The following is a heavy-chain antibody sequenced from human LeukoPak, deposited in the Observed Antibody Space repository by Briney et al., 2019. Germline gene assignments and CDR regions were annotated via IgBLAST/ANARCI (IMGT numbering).Heavy chain of an antibody. CDR2: INPNSGGT. D-gene: IGHD2-2*01. CDR1: GYIFTGYY. J-gene: IGHJ3*02. Sequence: GASVKVSCKASGYIFTGYYMHWVRQAPGQGLEWMGWINPNSGGTNYAQKFQGRVTMTRDTSISTAYMELSRLRSDDTAVYYCARQTGLSVVSRAFDIWGQGTMVTVSS. V-gene: IGHV1-2*02. CDR3: ARQTGLSVVSRAFDI.